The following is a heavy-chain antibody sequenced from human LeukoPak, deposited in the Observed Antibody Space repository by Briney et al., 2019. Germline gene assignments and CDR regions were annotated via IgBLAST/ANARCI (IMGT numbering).Heavy chain of an antibody. D-gene: IGHD6-19*01. CDR3: ARPAGIAVAGDAFDI. CDR1: GYTFTGYY. V-gene: IGHV1-2*04. CDR2: INPNSGGT. J-gene: IGHJ3*02. Sequence: GASVKVSCKASGYTFTGYYMHWVRQAPGQGLERMGWINPNSGGTNYAQKFQGWVTMTRDTSISTAYMELSRLRSDDTAVYYCARPAGIAVAGDAFDIWGQGTMVTVSS.